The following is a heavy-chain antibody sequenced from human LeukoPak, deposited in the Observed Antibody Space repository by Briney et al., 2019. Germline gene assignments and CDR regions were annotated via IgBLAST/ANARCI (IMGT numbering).Heavy chain of an antibody. J-gene: IGHJ3*02. V-gene: IGHV4-61*01. CDR3: ARGVLPEKGAFDI. Sequence: ETSETLSLTSTVSGGSVSSGSYYWSWIRQPPGKGLEWIGYIYYSGSTNYNPSLKSRVTISVDTSKNQFSLKLSSVTAADTAVYYCARGVLPEKGAFDIWGQGTMVTVSS. CDR1: GGSVSSGSYY. D-gene: IGHD3-10*01. CDR2: IYYSGST.